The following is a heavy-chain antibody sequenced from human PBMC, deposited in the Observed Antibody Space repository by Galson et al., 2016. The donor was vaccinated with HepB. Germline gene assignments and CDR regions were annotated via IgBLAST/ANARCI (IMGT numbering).Heavy chain of an antibody. CDR3: ARVWGTVVYDTRTLDY. CDR1: GFTFSSYG. Sequence: SLRLSCAASGFTFSSYGMHWVRQAPGKGLEWVAVIWYDGNNEYYADSVKGRFTISRDNSKNTLYLQLNSLRPEDTAVYYCARVWGTVVYDTRTLDYWGQGTLVTVSS. D-gene: IGHD5/OR15-5a*01. V-gene: IGHV3-30*19. J-gene: IGHJ4*02. CDR2: IWYDGNNE.